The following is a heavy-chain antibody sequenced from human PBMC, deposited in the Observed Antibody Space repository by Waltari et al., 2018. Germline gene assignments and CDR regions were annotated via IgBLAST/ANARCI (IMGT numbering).Heavy chain of an antibody. V-gene: IGHV1-18*01. Sequence: QVQLIQSETEVTKPGASVKVSCRASGYNFGDFGISWVRQAPGQGLEWMGWINAAKGRPNHAQKFLSRLIMTKDTSTTTVYMELKYLTPDDTAVYYCSRERHPLMEVGYLLALDPWGQGTLVTVSS. CDR1: GYNFGDFG. D-gene: IGHD2-21*01. CDR2: INAAKGRP. CDR3: SRERHPLMEVGYLLALDP. J-gene: IGHJ5*02.